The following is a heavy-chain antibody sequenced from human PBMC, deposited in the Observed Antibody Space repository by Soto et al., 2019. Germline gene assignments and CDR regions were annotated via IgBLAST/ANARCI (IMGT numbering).Heavy chain of an antibody. Sequence: PSETLSLTCTVSGGSVSSGSYYWSWIRQPPGKGLEWIGYIYYSGSTNYNPSLKSRVTISVGTSKNQFSLKLSSVTAADTAVYYCARVLDYGDYDRDYYYGMDVWGQGTTVTVSS. D-gene: IGHD4-17*01. J-gene: IGHJ6*02. CDR1: GGSVSSGSYY. CDR2: IYYSGST. V-gene: IGHV4-61*01. CDR3: ARVLDYGDYDRDYYYGMDV.